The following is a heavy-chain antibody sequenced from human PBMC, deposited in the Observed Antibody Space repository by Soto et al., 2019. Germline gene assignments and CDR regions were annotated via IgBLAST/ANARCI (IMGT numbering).Heavy chain of an antibody. Sequence: PGGSLRLSCEASGFTFSSYSMNWVRQSPGKGLEWVSSISSSSSYIYYADSVKGRFTISRDNAKNSLYLQMNSLRAEDTAVYYCARDAVDTAMSASGWGITVAPDWFDPWGQGTLVTVSS. CDR2: ISSSSSYI. J-gene: IGHJ5*02. CDR3: ARDAVDTAMSASGWGITVAPDWFDP. CDR1: GFTFSSYS. V-gene: IGHV3-21*01. D-gene: IGHD5-18*01.